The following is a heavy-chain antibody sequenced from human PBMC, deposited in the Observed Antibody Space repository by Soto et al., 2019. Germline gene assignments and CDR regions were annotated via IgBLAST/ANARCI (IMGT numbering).Heavy chain of an antibody. CDR2: IYWNDDK. CDR3: AHLLNYYDSSGYYSFPGGFSYYYYGMDV. CDR1: GFSLSTSGVG. Sequence: QITLKESGPTLVKPTQTLTLTCTFSGFSLSTSGVGVGWIRQPPGKALEWLALIYWNDDKRYSPSLKSRLTITKDTSKNQVVLTMTNMDPVDTATYYCAHLLNYYDSSGYYSFPGGFSYYYYGMDVW. V-gene: IGHV2-5*01. J-gene: IGHJ6*01. D-gene: IGHD3-22*01.